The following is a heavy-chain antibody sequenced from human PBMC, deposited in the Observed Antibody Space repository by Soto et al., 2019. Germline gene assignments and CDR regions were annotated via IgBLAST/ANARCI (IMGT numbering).Heavy chain of an antibody. Sequence: ASVKVSCKSCGYSFSDYYCHCVQLAPGQGLEWMGWINPKNGDTSYAQNLQDRVTLTRDTAINTAYMELTSLGSDDTAVYYCARFQGSGWYEGHAFDIWGQGTMVTVAS. CDR1: GYSFSDYY. CDR2: INPKNGDT. J-gene: IGHJ3*02. CDR3: ARFQGSGWYEGHAFDI. V-gene: IGHV1-2*02. D-gene: IGHD6-19*01.